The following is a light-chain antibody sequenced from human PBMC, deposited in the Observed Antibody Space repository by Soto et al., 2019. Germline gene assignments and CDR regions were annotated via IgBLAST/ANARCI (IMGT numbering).Light chain of an antibody. CDR1: QTVNNN. V-gene: IGKV3-20*01. Sequence: VMTPAPATLSVSPGEWATLSSRASQTVNNNVAWYQLKDGQVPRLLIYGASSRATGIPDRFSGSGSGTDFTLTISRLEPEDFAVYYCQQYGSSPRTFGQGTKVDIK. CDR2: GAS. CDR3: QQYGSSPRT. J-gene: IGKJ1*01.